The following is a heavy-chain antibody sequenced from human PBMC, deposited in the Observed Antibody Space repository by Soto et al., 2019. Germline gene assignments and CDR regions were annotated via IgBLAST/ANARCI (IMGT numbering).Heavy chain of an antibody. V-gene: IGHV3-15*07. J-gene: IGHJ4*02. CDR1: GFTFSNAW. D-gene: IGHD3-3*01. CDR2: IKSKTDGGTT. Sequence: GGSLRLSCAASGFTFSNAWMNWVRQAPGKGLEWVGRIKSKTDGGTTDYAAPVKGRFTISRDDSKNTLYLQMNSLKTEDTAVYYCTTESPGYYDFWSGLSLYFDYWGQGTLVTVSS. CDR3: TTESPGYYDFWSGLSLYFDY.